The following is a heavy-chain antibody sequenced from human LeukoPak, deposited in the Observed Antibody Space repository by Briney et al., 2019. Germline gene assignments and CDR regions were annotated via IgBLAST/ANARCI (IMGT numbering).Heavy chain of an antibody. J-gene: IGHJ4*02. V-gene: IGHV1-46*01. CDR3: ARGESSTKFGY. D-gene: IGHD6-13*01. Sequence: ASVKVSCKASGYTFTSYFIHWVRQAPGQGLEWMGIINPSGRTASYAQKFQGRVTMTRDTSTSTVYMELSSLRSEDTAVYYCARGESSTKFGYWGQGTLVTVSS. CDR1: GYTFTSYF. CDR2: INPSGRTA.